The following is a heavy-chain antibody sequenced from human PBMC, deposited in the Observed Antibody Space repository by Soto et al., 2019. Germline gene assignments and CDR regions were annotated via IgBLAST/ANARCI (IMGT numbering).Heavy chain of an antibody. CDR3: AQTIVGAATRHFQH. Sequence: DVQLVESGGGLVQPGGSLRLSCAASGFTFSDHYMDWVRQAPGKGLEWVGRSRNKANSYTTEYAASVKGRFTISRDDSKNSLYRQMNSLKTEDTAVYYCAQTIVGAATRHFQHWGQGTLVTVSS. CDR1: GFTFSDHY. CDR2: SRNKANSYTT. J-gene: IGHJ1*01. D-gene: IGHD1-26*01. V-gene: IGHV3-72*01.